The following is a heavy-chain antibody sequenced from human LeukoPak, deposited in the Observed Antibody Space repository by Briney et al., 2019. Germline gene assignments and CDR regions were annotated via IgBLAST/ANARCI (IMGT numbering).Heavy chain of an antibody. CDR1: GFTFTTYW. D-gene: IGHD1-26*01. V-gene: IGHV3-7*03. CDR2: IKQDGTEK. CDR3: AKGNSGSYSQDWFDP. Sequence: PGGSLRLSCGASGFTFTTYWMSWVRQAPGKGLEWVANIKQDGTEKYYVDSVKGRFTISRDNAKNSLYLQMNSLRPEDMALYYCAKGNSGSYSQDWFDPWGQGTLVTVSS. J-gene: IGHJ5*02.